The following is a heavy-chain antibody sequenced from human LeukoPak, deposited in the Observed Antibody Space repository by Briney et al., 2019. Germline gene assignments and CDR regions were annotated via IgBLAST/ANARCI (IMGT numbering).Heavy chain of an antibody. CDR2: IWYDGSNK. CDR1: GFTFSSYG. Sequence: GGSLRRSCAASGFTFSSYGMHWVRQAPGKGLEWVAVIWYDGSNKYYADSVKGRFTISRDNSKNTLYLQMNSLRAEDTAVYYCARARDGYRTDYFDYWGQGTLVTVSS. V-gene: IGHV3-33*01. D-gene: IGHD5-24*01. J-gene: IGHJ4*02. CDR3: ARARDGYRTDYFDY.